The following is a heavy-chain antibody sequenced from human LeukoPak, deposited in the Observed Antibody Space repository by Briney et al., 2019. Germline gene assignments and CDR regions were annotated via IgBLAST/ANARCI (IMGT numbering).Heavy chain of an antibody. D-gene: IGHD2-15*01. CDR1: GGSISSSSYY. J-gene: IGHJ3*02. CDR3: ASLPRYCSGGTCRDTFDI. CDR2: IYYSGST. Sequence: PSETLSLTCTVSGGSISSSSYYWGWIRQPPGKGLEWIGSIYYSGSTYYNPTLKSRVTISVDTSKSQFSLKLSSVTAADTAMYYCASLPRYCSGGTCRDTFDIWGQRTMVTVSS. V-gene: IGHV4-39*01.